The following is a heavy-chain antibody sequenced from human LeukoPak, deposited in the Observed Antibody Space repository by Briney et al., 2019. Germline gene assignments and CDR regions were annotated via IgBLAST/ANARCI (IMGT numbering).Heavy chain of an antibody. D-gene: IGHD2-8*01. V-gene: IGHV3-33*01. CDR2: IWSDGSKT. CDR3: ARAGASNEFDY. J-gene: IGHJ4*02. CDR1: GFTSTSYG. Sequence: GRSLRLSCAASGFTSTSYGMHWVRQAPGKGLEWVAVIWSDGSKTYYVDSVKGRFTISRDYSKNTLYLQMSSRRVEDTAVHYCARAGASNEFDYWGQGTLVTVSS.